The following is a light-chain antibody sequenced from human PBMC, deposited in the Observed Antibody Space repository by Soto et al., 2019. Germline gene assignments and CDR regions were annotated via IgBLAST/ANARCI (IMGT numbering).Light chain of an antibody. CDR1: QSVSSN. CDR2: GAS. Sequence: EIVMTQSPATLSVSPGERATLSCRASQSVSSNLAWYQQKPGQAPRLLIYGASTRATGIPARFSGSESGTEFTLTISSLQSEDCAVYYCQQYNNWPITFGQGTRLEIK. V-gene: IGKV3-15*01. J-gene: IGKJ5*01. CDR3: QQYNNWPIT.